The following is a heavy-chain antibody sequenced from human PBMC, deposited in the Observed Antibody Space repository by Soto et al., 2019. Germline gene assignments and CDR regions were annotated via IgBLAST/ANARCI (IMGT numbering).Heavy chain of an antibody. CDR2: IIPLFGPT. Sequence: QVQLVQSGSEVKMPGSSVTVSCKTSGGTFSRHAINWVRQAPGQGLEWMGGIIPLFGPTNYAQKFKGRVTISADESTRTAYMELSSLTSEDAAVYYCARAAINGSSRYFWFDPWGQGTLVTVYS. J-gene: IGHJ5*02. D-gene: IGHD6-13*01. V-gene: IGHV1-69*01. CDR1: GGTFSRHA. CDR3: ARAAINGSSRYFWFDP.